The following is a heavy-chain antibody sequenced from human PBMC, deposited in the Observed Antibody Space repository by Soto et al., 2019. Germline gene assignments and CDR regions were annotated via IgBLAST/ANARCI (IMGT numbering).Heavy chain of an antibody. D-gene: IGHD3-10*01. CDR1: GYTFTGYY. V-gene: IGHV1-8*02. CDR3: ARGRMVRGVIITFPNPATYYYYMDV. Sequence: ASVKVSCKASGYTFTGYYMHWVRQAPGQGLERMGWMNPNSGNTGYAQKFQGRVTMTRNTSISTAYMELSSLRSEDTAVYYCARGRMVRGVIITFPNPATYYYYMDVWGKGTTVTVSS. J-gene: IGHJ6*03. CDR2: MNPNSGNT.